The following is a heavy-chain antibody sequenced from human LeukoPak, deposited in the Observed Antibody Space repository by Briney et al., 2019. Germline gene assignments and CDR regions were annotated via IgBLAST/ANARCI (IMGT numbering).Heavy chain of an antibody. V-gene: IGHV3-9*03. CDR2: ISWNSGSI. CDR3: AKDVGPGYYYYYMDV. J-gene: IGHJ6*03. Sequence: GGSLRLSCAAPGFTFDDYAMHWVRQAPGKGLEWVSGISWNSGSIGYADSVKGRFTISRDNAKNSLYLQMNSLRAEDMALYYCAKDVGPGYYYYYMDVWGKGTTVTVSS. CDR1: GFTFDDYA.